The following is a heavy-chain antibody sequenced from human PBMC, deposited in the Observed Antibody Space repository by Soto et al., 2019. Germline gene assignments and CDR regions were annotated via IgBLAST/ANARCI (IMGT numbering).Heavy chain of an antibody. V-gene: IGHV4-34*01. D-gene: IGHD1-1*01. CDR2: MSHSGGT. J-gene: IGHJ3*02. Sequence: QVQLQQWGAGLLKPSETLSLTCAVYGGFVSSGSYYWSWIRQPPGKGLEWIGEMSHSGGTHFNPSLQSRVTISVDTSKNQVSPKMSTVTAADTALYYCARVERGTATTVVDAFDIWGPGTMVTVSS. CDR1: GGFVSSGSYY. CDR3: ARVERGTATTVVDAFDI.